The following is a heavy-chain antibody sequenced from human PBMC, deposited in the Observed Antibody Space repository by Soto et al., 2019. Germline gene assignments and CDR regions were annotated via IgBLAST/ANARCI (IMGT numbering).Heavy chain of an antibody. Sequence: GASVKVSCKASGYTFTSYAMHWVRQAPGQRLEWMGWINAGNGNTKYSQKFRGRVTITRDTSASTAYMELSSLRSEDTAVYYCACQQQLGLRREDWGQGTLVTSPQ. J-gene: IGHJ4*02. CDR2: INAGNGNT. CDR3: ACQQQLGLRRED. D-gene: IGHD6-13*01. V-gene: IGHV1-3*01. CDR1: GYTFTSYA.